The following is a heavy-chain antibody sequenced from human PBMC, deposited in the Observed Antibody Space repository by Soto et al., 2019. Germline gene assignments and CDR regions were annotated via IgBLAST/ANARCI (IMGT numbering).Heavy chain of an antibody. V-gene: IGHV4-30-4*01. CDR1: GGSISSGDYY. Sequence: PSETLSLTCTVSGGSISSGDYYWSWIRQPPGKGLEWIGNIYYSGRTYYNPSLKSRVTISLDTSKNHFSLKLSSVTAAETAVYYCARVPITGTAWGMDVWGQGTTVTVSS. CDR2: IYYSGRT. CDR3: ARVPITGTAWGMDV. J-gene: IGHJ6*02. D-gene: IGHD1-7*01.